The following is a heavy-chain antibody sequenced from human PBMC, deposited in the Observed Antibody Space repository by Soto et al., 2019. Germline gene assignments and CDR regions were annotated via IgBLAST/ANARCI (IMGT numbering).Heavy chain of an antibody. D-gene: IGHD4-17*01. CDR3: AKAGKTTVTTEFDY. CDR1: RFTFSSYA. CDR2: ISGSGGST. V-gene: IGHV3-23*01. J-gene: IGHJ4*02. Sequence: GGSLRLSCAASRFTFSSYAMNWVRQAPGKGLEWVSTISGSGGSTYHADSVKGRFTISRDNSKDTLYLQMNSLRAEDTAVYYCAKAGKTTVTTEFDYWGQGTLVTVSS.